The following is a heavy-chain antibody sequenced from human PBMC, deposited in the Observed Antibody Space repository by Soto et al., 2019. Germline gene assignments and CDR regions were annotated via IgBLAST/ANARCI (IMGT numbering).Heavy chain of an antibody. D-gene: IGHD6-19*01. Sequence: QVQLVESGGGVVQPGRSLRLSCTASGFTFSSYGIHWVRQAPGKGLEWVAVISSDGSNKYYTDSVKGRFTISRDNSNNTLFLQMNSRRAEDTAVYFCAKDGFGGAGQLWLVRFPDYWGQGTLVTVSS. V-gene: IGHV3-30*18. J-gene: IGHJ4*02. CDR3: AKDGFGGAGQLWLVRFPDY. CDR1: GFTFSSYG. CDR2: ISSDGSNK.